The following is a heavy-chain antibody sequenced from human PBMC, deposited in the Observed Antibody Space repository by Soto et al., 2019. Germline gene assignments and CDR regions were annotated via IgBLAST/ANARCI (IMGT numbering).Heavy chain of an antibody. D-gene: IGHD1-26*01. CDR3: ARDRGSYALDY. CDR1: GYTFTNYG. V-gene: IGHV1-18*01. Sequence: QVQLVQSGAEVKKPGASVKVSCKASGYTFTNYGISWVRQAPGQGLEWMGWISANNGNTNYEQKLQGRVTMTTDTSTSTDYMELRSLRYDDTAVYYCARDRGSYALDYWGQGTLVTVSS. J-gene: IGHJ4*02. CDR2: ISANNGNT.